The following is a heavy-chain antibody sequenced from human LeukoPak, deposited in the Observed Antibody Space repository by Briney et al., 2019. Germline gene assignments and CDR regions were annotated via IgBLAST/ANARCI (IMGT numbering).Heavy chain of an antibody. D-gene: IGHD5-18*01. J-gene: IGHJ4*02. CDR3: ARASQEPYSYVDY. Sequence: RASVKVSCKASGYTFTSYDINWVRQAPGQGLEWMGWINPNSGGTNYAQKFQGRVTMTRDTSISTAYMELSRLRSDDTAVYYCARASQEPYSYVDYWGQGTLVTVSS. CDR1: GYTFTSYD. V-gene: IGHV1-2*02. CDR2: INPNSGGT.